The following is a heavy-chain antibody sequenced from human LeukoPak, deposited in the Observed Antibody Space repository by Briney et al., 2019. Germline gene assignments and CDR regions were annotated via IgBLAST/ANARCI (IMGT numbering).Heavy chain of an antibody. D-gene: IGHD4-11*01. Sequence: GGSLRLSCAASGFTFSHFGFHGVCQAPGKGLERVAVIWSDGTNQYYGDSVKGRFIIYRDDSHNTVYLQMNSLRVEDTAVYYCAKDAQRAFDYSNSLEYWGQGSLVTVSS. CDR1: GFTFSHFG. J-gene: IGHJ4*02. CDR2: IWSDGTNQ. V-gene: IGHV3-33*06. CDR3: AKDAQRAFDYSNSLEY.